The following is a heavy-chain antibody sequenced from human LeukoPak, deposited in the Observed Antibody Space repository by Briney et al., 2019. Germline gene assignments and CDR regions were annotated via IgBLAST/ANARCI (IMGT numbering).Heavy chain of an antibody. Sequence: AETLSLTCTVSGCTISSYYWNWIRQPPGKGLEWIGCIYYTGATSYNPSLKSRITISVDTSKKQFSLKLTTVTAADTAVYYCARYGGSGWVIDNWGQGTLVTVSS. J-gene: IGHJ4*02. CDR3: ARYGGSGWVIDN. CDR1: GCTISSYY. D-gene: IGHD6-19*01. CDR2: IYYTGAT. V-gene: IGHV4-59*08.